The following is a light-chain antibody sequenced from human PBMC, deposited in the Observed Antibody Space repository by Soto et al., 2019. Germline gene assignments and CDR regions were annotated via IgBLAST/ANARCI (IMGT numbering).Light chain of an antibody. CDR1: QSVRSN. J-gene: IGKJ1*01. V-gene: IGKV3-20*01. CDR2: GAS. CDR3: QQYGSSRWT. Sequence: EIVVTQSPATLSVSPGDRVTLSCRASQSVRSNSAWYQQKPGQAPRLLIYGASIRATGIPARFSGSGYGTDFTLTISRLEPEDFAVYYCQQYGSSRWTFGQGTKVDIK.